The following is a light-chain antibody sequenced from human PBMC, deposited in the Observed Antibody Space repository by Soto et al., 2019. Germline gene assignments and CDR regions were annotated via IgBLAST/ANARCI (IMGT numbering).Light chain of an antibody. Sequence: DIQMTQSPSTLSASVGDRVIITCRASQSISSWLAWYQQKPGKAPNLLVYKASTLKSGILSRFSGGGSGTEFTLTISSLQPDDFATYYCQQYDRASWTFGQGTTVEIK. V-gene: IGKV1-5*03. CDR3: QQYDRASWT. CDR1: QSISSW. J-gene: IGKJ1*01. CDR2: KAS.